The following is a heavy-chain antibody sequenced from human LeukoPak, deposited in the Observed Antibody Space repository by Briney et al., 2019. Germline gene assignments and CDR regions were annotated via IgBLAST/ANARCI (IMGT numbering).Heavy chain of an antibody. CDR1: GGSFSGYY. Sequence: SETLSLTCAVYGGSFSGYYWSWIRQPPGKGLEWIGEINHSGSTNYNPSLKSRVTISVDTSKNQFSLKLSSVTAADTAVYYCARAIVGATGGKNNWFDPWGQGTLVTVSS. CDR3: ARAIVGATGGKNNWFDP. V-gene: IGHV4-34*01. CDR2: INHSGST. D-gene: IGHD1-26*01. J-gene: IGHJ5*02.